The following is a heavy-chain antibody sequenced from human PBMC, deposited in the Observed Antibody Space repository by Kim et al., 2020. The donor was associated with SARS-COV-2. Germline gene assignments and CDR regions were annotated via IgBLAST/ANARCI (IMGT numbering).Heavy chain of an antibody. J-gene: IGHJ5*02. CDR1: GGSFSGYY. Sequence: SETLSLTCAVYGGSFSGYYWSWIRQPPGKGLEWIGEINHSGSTNYNPSLKSRVTISVDTSKNQFSLKLSSVTAADTAVYYCARRIVLLWFGSIKGARFDPWGQGTLVTVSS. D-gene: IGHD3-10*01. CDR3: ARRIVLLWFGSIKGARFDP. CDR2: INHSGST. V-gene: IGHV4-34*01.